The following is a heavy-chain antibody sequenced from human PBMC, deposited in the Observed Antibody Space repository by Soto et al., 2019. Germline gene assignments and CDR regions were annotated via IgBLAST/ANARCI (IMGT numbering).Heavy chain of an antibody. CDR2: IIPIFGIA. J-gene: IGHJ4*02. V-gene: IGHV1-69*02. CDR1: GGTFSRYS. D-gene: IGHD6-19*01. Sequence: GASVKVSCKASGGTFSRYSITWVRQAPGHGLEWIGRIIPIFGIASYAQKFQGRVTITADESTSTAYMELSSLRSEDTAVYYCAGGDRIAVAGNNYDYWGQGTLVTVSS. CDR3: AGGDRIAVAGNNYDY.